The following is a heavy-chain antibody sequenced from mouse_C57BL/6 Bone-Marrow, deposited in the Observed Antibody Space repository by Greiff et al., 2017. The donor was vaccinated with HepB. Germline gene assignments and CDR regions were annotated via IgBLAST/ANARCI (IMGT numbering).Heavy chain of an antibody. CDR3: TLSGDYGSSYNYFDD. J-gene: IGHJ2*01. D-gene: IGHD1-1*01. CDR2: IRNKANNHAT. V-gene: IGHV6-6*01. Sequence: EVQLVESGGGLVQPGGSMKLSCAASGFTFSDAWMDWVRQSPEKGLEWVAEIRNKANNHATYSAESVKGRFTISRDDSKSSVYLQMNSLRAEDTGMYYCTLSGDYGSSYNYFDDWGQGTTRTVSS. CDR1: GFTFSDAW.